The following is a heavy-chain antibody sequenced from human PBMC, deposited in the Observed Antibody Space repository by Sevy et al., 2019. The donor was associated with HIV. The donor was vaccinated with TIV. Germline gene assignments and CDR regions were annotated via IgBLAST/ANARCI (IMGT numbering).Heavy chain of an antibody. CDR2: ISSSSSYI. J-gene: IGHJ3*02. D-gene: IGHD3-22*01. CDR1: GFTFSSYS. CDR3: ARDAALSNYYDSSGYPNAFDI. V-gene: IGHV3-21*01. Sequence: GGSLRLSCAASGFTFSSYSMNWVRQAPGKGLEWVSSISSSSSYIYYADSVKGRFTKSRDNAKNSLYLQMNSPRAEDTAVYYCARDAALSNYYDSSGYPNAFDIWGQGTMVTVSS.